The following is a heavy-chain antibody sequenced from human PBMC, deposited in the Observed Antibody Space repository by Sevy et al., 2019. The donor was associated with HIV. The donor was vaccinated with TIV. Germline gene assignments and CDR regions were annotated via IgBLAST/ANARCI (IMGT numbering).Heavy chain of an antibody. V-gene: IGHV1-18*01. CDR1: GYTFTSYG. D-gene: IGHD1-1*01. Sequence: ASVKVSCKASGYTFTSYGISWVRQAPGQGLEWMGWISAYNGNTNYAQKLQGRVTMTTDTSTSTAYMGLRSLRSDDTAVYYCARDLNDRAAYYYYGMDVWGQGTTVTVSS. CDR3: ARDLNDRAAYYYYGMDV. CDR2: ISAYNGNT. J-gene: IGHJ6*02.